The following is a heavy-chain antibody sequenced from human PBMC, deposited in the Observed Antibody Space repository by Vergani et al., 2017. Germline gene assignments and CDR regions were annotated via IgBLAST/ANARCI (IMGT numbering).Heavy chain of an antibody. V-gene: IGHV1-69*02. CDR2: IIPILGIA. Sequence: QVQLVQSGAEVKKPGSSVKVSCKASGGTFSSYTISWVRQAPGQGLEWMGRIIPILGIANYAQKFQGRVTITADKSTSTAYMELSSLRSEDTAVYYCAGVGYYDSSGYWSYYYGMDVWGQGTTVTVSS. CDR1: GGTFSSYT. D-gene: IGHD3-22*01. CDR3: AGVGYYDSSGYWSYYYGMDV. J-gene: IGHJ6*02.